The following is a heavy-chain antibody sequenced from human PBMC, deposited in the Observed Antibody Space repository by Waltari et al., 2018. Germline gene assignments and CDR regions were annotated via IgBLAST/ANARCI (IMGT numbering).Heavy chain of an antibody. J-gene: IGHJ5*02. CDR2: ISGVGFNE. CDR3: VRDRSLLRVSPGWFDP. V-gene: IGHV3-30-3*01. Sequence: VQLMESGGGVVQPGRSLRLSCATSGFNFSNFTMHWARQLPGKGLECVAAISGVGFNEYYADSVRGRFTISRDNLKNRLYLQMNSLRREDTAIYYCVRDRSLLRVSPGWFDPWGQGTLVSVSS. CDR1: GFNFSNFT. D-gene: IGHD2-15*01.